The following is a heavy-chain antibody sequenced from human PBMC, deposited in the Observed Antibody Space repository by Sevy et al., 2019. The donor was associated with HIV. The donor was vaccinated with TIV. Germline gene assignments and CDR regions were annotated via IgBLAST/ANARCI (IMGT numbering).Heavy chain of an antibody. CDR3: ARDMLGYCSSTSCYAEGYFDY. CDR2: IYYSGST. Sequence: SETLSLTCTVSGGSISSYYWSWIRQPPGKGLEWIGYIYYSGSTNYNPSLKSRVTISVDTSKNQFSLRLSTVTAADTAVYYCARDMLGYCSSTSCYAEGYFDYWGQGTLVTVSS. CDR1: GGSISSYY. D-gene: IGHD2-2*01. V-gene: IGHV4-59*01. J-gene: IGHJ4*02.